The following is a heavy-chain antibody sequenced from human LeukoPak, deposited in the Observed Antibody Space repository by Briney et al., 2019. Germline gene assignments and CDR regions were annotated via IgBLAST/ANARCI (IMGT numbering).Heavy chain of an antibody. D-gene: IGHD5-18*01. V-gene: IGHV4-61*02. CDR3: ATLGYSYGTDY. CDR2: IYTSGST. CDR1: GDSISSGNYY. J-gene: IGHJ4*02. Sequence: PSQTLSLTCTVSGDSISSGNYYWTWIRQPAGKGLEWIGRIYTSGSTNYNPSLKSRVTISVDTSKNQFSLKLSSVTAADTAVYYCATLGYSYGTDYWGQGTLVTVSS.